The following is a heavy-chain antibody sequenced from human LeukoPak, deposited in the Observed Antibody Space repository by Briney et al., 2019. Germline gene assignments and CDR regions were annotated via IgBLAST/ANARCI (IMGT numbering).Heavy chain of an antibody. Sequence: SETLSLTCTVSGGSISSSSYYWGWIRQPPGKGLQWIGIIYYGGSTYYNPSLKSRVTISVDTSKNQFSLNLSSVTAADTAVYYCARDLYSGSLYYFGYWGQGTLVTVSS. CDR3: ARDLYSGSLYYFGY. CDR1: GGSISSSSYY. CDR2: IYYGGST. D-gene: IGHD1-26*01. V-gene: IGHV4-39*07. J-gene: IGHJ4*02.